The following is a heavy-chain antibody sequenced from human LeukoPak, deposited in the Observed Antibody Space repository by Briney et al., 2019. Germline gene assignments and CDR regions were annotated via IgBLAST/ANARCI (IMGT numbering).Heavy chain of an antibody. CDR3: ARRRGGYYDSSGYSDY. D-gene: IGHD3-22*01. V-gene: IGHV3-7*03. CDR1: GFTFSSHW. CDR2: INKDGSEQ. J-gene: IGHJ4*02. Sequence: GGSLRLSCAASGFTFSSHWMTWVRQAPGKGPEWVASINKDGSEQYYVDSVKGRFTISRDNAKNSLYPQMNSLRAEDTAVYYCARRRGGYYDSSGYSDYWGQGTLVTVSS.